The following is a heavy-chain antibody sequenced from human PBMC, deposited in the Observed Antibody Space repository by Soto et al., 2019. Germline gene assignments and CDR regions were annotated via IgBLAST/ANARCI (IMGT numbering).Heavy chain of an antibody. CDR1: GFSFSDGKMG. CDR2: MFLNDEK. D-gene: IGHD1-26*01. J-gene: IGHJ4*02. Sequence: QVTLKESGPVLVKPTETLTLTCAVSGFSFSDGKMGVSWIRQPPGKALEWLAHMFLNDEKSYSTSLQARLTISKDTSKGQVVLTMTNMDPVDTATYFCAHAYGGRSLYWGQGTLVTVSS. CDR3: AHAYGGRSLY. V-gene: IGHV2-26*01.